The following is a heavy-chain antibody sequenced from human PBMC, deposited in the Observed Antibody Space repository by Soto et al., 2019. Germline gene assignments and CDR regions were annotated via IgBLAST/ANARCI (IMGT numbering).Heavy chain of an antibody. CDR3: ASGISYGEYYFDN. CDR2: IFPGDSDT. J-gene: IGHJ4*02. V-gene: IGHV5-51*01. CDR1: GYSFSSRW. D-gene: IGHD5-18*01. Sequence: PGESLKISFKGSGYSFSSRWIACVRQKPGNGLECMGIIFPGDSDTSYRPSFEVRVTISADESINTAYLQWSSLKDSDTAMYFCASGISYGEYYFDNWGQGTQVTVSS.